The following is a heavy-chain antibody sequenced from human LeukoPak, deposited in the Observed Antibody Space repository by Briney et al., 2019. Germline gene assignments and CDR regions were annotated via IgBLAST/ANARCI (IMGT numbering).Heavy chain of an antibody. CDR3: ARRAGAYSHPYDY. D-gene: IGHD4/OR15-4a*01. CDR1: GFTFSNYA. Sequence: GGSLRLSCAASGFTFSNYAMRWVRQAPGKGREGVSGISGTGYSTYYADSVKGRFTISRHNSNNTLYLQMNSLRAEDTAVYYCARRAGAYSHPYDYWGQGTLVTVSS. CDR2: ISGTGYST. V-gene: IGHV3-23*01. J-gene: IGHJ4*02.